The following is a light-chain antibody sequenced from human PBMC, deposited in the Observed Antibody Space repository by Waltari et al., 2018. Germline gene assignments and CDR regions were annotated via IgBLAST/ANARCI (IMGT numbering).Light chain of an antibody. CDR3: LQHNSYPRT. CDR2: AAT. V-gene: IGKV1-17*01. J-gene: IGKJ4*01. CDR1: QGIGNY. Sequence: DIQMTQSPSSLSASVGDTVTIPCRASQGIGNYLNWFQQKPGKAPKLLIYAATTLQSGVPSRFSGSGSGTEFTLTINSLQPEDFATYYCLQHNSYPRTFGGGTKVEIK.